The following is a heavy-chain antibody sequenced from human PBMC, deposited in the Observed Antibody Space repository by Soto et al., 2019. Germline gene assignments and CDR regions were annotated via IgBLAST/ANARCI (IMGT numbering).Heavy chain of an antibody. D-gene: IGHD5-18*01. CDR2: ITHSGNT. CDR3: ARERGYDYGQHSSYGLDV. J-gene: IGHJ6*02. V-gene: IGHV4-34*01. Sequence: SETLSLTCAVYGGSFTAYYWTWIRLSPGKGLEWIGEITHSGNTNYNPSLKSRLTISVDTSKNQFSLKMTSVTAADMGAYYCARERGYDYGQHSSYGLDVWGPGATVTVSS. CDR1: GGSFTAYY.